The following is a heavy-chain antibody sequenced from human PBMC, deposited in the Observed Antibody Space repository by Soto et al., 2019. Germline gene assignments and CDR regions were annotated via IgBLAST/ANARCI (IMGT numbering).Heavy chain of an antibody. Sequence: ASVKVSCKASGYTFTNYPMHWVRQAPGQRLEWLGWINSGDGNTKCSPKFQGRVTLARDTSAGTIYMELSSLTLEDTAVYYCASGHCIGDRRDYWGQGTLVTVSS. CDR1: GYTFTNYP. CDR2: INSGDGNT. V-gene: IGHV1-3*01. CDR3: ASGHCIGDRRDY. J-gene: IGHJ4*02. D-gene: IGHD2-15*01.